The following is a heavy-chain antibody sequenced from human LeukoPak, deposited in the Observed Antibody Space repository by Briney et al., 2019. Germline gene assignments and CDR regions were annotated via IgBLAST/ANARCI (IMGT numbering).Heavy chain of an antibody. V-gene: IGHV4-34*01. J-gene: IGHJ3*02. D-gene: IGHD3-22*01. Sequence: SETLSLTCAVYGGSFSGYYWSWIRQPPGKGLEWIGRISSSGSTNYNPSLKSRVTISVDTSKNQFSLKLGSATAADTAVYFCARGPYSYDSSGAFDIWGQGTMVTVSS. CDR3: ARGPYSYDSSGAFDI. CDR1: GGSFSGYY. CDR2: ISSSGST.